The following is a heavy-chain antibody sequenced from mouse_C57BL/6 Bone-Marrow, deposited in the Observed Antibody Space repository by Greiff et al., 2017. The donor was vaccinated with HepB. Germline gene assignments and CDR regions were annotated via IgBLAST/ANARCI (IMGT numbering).Heavy chain of an antibody. CDR2: IYPGSGST. J-gene: IGHJ4*01. V-gene: IGHV1-55*01. CDR1: GYTFTSYW. D-gene: IGHD3-2*02. Sequence: QVQLQQPGAELVKPGASVKMSCKASGYTFTSYWITWVKQRPGQGLEWIGDIYPGSGSTNYNEKFKSKATLTVDTSSSTAYMQLSSLTSEDSAVYYCARRQRRLPYAMDYWGQGTSVTVSS. CDR3: ARRQRRLPYAMDY.